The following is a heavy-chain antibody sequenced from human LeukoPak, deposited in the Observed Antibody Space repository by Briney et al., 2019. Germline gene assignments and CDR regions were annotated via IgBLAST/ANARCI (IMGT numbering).Heavy chain of an antibody. J-gene: IGHJ4*02. D-gene: IGHD6-13*01. Sequence: GGSLRLSCSASGFTFSSYAMHWVRHAPGKGLEYVSAISSNGGSTYYADSVKGRFTISRDNSKDTLYLQMSSLRAEDTAVYYCVPYPSGYTSRWTGYWGQGSLVTVSS. CDR2: ISSNGGST. CDR3: VPYPSGYTSRWTGY. V-gene: IGHV3-64D*06. CDR1: GFTFSSYA.